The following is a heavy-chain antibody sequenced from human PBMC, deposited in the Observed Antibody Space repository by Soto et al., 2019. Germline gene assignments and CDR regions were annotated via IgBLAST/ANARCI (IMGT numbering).Heavy chain of an antibody. CDR3: ARDRPDPGIAAAAAFDY. CDR1: GYTFTGYY. J-gene: IGHJ4*02. V-gene: IGHV1-2*04. Sequence: GASVKVSCKASGYTFTGYYMHWVRQAPGQGLEWMVWINPNSGGTNYAQKFQGWVTMTRDTSISTAYMELSRLRSDDTAVYYCARDRPDPGIAAAAAFDYWGQGTLVTVSS. D-gene: IGHD6-13*01. CDR2: INPNSGGT.